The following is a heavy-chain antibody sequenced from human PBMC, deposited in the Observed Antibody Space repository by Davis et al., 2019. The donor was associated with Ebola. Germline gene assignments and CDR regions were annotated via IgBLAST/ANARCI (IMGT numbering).Heavy chain of an antibody. CDR1: GFTFSSYS. V-gene: IGHV3-21*04. D-gene: IGHD3-22*01. J-gene: IGHJ4*02. CDR3: ARSRRFSDNSGYYYFDY. CDR2: ISSSGSNT. Sequence: GGSLRLSCAASGFTFSSYSMNWVRQAPGKGLEWVSRISSSGSNTYYTDSVKGRFTTSRDSSKNTAYLQLDSLRAEDTAIYYCARSRRFSDNSGYYYFDYWGQGTLVTVSS.